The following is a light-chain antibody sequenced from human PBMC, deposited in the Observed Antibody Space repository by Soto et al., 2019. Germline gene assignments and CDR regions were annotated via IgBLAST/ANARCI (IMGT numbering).Light chain of an antibody. J-gene: IGKJ2*01. CDR3: QQYGSSPPYT. V-gene: IGKV3-20*01. CDR1: QSVSNNY. Sequence: EVVLTQSPGTLSLSPGERATLSCRASQSVSNNYLAWYQQKPGQAPRLLIFGSSDRATGIPDRFSGSGSGTDFTLTSSRLEPEDFAMYYCQQYGSSPPYTFGLGTKLEIK. CDR2: GSS.